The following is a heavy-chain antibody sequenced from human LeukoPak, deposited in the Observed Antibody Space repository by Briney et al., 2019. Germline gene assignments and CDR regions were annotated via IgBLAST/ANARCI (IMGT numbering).Heavy chain of an antibody. D-gene: IGHD3-3*01. CDR1: GYTFTSYG. CDR3: ARVVPENYDFWSGSGWFDP. J-gene: IGHJ5*02. V-gene: IGHV1-18*01. Sequence: ASVKVSCKASGYTFTSYGISWVRQAPGQGLEWMGWISAYNGNTNYAQKLQGRVTMTTDTSTSTAYMELRSLRSDDTAVYYCARVVPENYDFWSGSGWFDPWGQGTLVTVSS. CDR2: ISAYNGNT.